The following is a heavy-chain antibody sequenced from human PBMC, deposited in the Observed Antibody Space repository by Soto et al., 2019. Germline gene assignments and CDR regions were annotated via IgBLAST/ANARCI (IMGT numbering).Heavy chain of an antibody. Sequence: QITVKESGPTLVKPTQTLTLTCTFSGFSLSTSGVAVGWNRQPPVTALGWLALIYWDDDKRYSPSMKGRLTITRDTSKNQVVLIMTNMDPEDTATYYCAHKLTATAFDIWGQGTMVTVS. CDR3: AHKLTATAFDI. CDR1: GFSLSTSGVA. J-gene: IGHJ3*02. D-gene: IGHD2-21*02. CDR2: IYWDDDK. V-gene: IGHV2-5*02.